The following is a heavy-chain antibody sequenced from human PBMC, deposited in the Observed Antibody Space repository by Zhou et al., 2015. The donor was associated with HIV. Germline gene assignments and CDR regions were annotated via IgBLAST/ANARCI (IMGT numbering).Heavy chain of an antibody. Sequence: QLVQSGPEVKKPGSSVKVSCKASGGTFSSFTVSWVRQAPGQGLEWMGGIIPIFGTANYAQEFQGRVTITADETTRTAYMELSSLRSEDTAVYFCASRADYGDYVFDYWGQGTLVTVSS. V-gene: IGHV1-69*12. CDR2: IIPIFGTA. D-gene: IGHD4-17*01. CDR1: GGTFSSFT. J-gene: IGHJ4*02. CDR3: ASRADYGDYVFDY.